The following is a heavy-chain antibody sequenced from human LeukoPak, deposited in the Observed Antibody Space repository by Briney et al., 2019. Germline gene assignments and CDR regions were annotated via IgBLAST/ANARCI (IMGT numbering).Heavy chain of an antibody. J-gene: IGHJ4*02. V-gene: IGHV3-64D*06. D-gene: IGHD2-2*01. CDR1: GFTFSSYA. CDR2: ISSNGGST. Sequence: PGGSLRLSCSASGFTFSSYAMHWVRQAPGKGLEYVSAISSNGGSTYYADSVKGRFTISRDNSKNTLYLQMISLRAEDTAVYYCVKTEDIVVVPAAMPFDYWGQGTLVTVSS. CDR3: VKTEDIVVVPAAMPFDY.